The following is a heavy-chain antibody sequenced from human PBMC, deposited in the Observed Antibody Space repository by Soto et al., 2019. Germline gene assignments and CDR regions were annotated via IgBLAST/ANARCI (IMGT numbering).Heavy chain of an antibody. D-gene: IGHD4-17*01. V-gene: IGHV3-33*01. CDR1: GFTFGRHG. CDR3: ARDDDYGDNGLDY. Sequence: QVQLVESGGGVVQPGGSLRLSCAASGFTFGRHGMQWVRQAPVKGLEWVAVIGSDGRRASYADSVKGRFTISRDNGQNTLYLQMNSLRAEETAVYYCARDDDYGDNGLDYWGQGTLVTVSS. CDR2: IGSDGRRA. J-gene: IGHJ4*02.